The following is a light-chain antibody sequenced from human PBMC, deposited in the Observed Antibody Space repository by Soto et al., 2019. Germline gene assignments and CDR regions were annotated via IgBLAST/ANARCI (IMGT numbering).Light chain of an antibody. Sequence: DIQMTQSPSSLSASVGDRVTITCRASQSISSYLNWYQQKPGKAPELLLYAASSLQSGVPSRFSGSVSGTAFTLTISSLQPEDFATYYCQQSYSTSWTFGQGTKVEIK. CDR1: QSISSY. CDR3: QQSYSTSWT. V-gene: IGKV1-39*01. CDR2: AAS. J-gene: IGKJ1*01.